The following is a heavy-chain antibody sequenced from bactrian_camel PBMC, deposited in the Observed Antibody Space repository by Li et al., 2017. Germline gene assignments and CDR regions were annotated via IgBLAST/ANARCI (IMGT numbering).Heavy chain of an antibody. CDR2: ITRTGTT. D-gene: IGHD7*01. Sequence: QLVESGGGEVQPGGSLRLSCAASGISVSTYYSTWVRQPPGKGLEWVSTITRTGTTYYADSVKDRFTISRDNAQNTLYLQMNGLKTEDTAVYYCTTDGTSYSDYVNHWGQGTQVTVS. CDR3: TTDGTSYSDYVNH. J-gene: IGHJ4*01. V-gene: IGHV3S29*01. CDR1: GISVSTYY.